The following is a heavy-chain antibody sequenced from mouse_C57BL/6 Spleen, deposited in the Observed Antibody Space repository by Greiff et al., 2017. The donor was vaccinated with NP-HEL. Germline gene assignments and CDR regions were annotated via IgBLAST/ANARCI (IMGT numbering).Heavy chain of an antibody. Sequence: EVMLVESGGGLVKPGGSLKLSCAASGFTFSDYGMHWVRQAPEKGLEWVAYISSGSSTIYYADTVKGRFTISRDNAKNTLFLQMTSLRSEDTAMYYCASGDDGYYLYYYAMDYWGQGTSVTVSS. CDR2: ISSGSSTI. CDR3: ASGDDGYYLYYYAMDY. J-gene: IGHJ4*01. CDR1: GFTFSDYG. D-gene: IGHD2-3*01. V-gene: IGHV5-17*01.